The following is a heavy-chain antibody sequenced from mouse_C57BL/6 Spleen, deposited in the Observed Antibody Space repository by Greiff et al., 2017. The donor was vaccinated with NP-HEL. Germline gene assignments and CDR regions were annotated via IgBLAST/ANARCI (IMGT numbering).Heavy chain of an antibody. CDR2: IDPSDSYT. CDR1: GYTFTSYW. J-gene: IGHJ3*01. Sequence: QVQLQQPGAELVKPGASVKLSCKASGYTFTSYWMQWVKQRPGQGLEWIGEIDPSDSYTNYNQKFKGKATLTVDTSSSTAYMQLSSLTSEDSAVYYCAREHYGSSEDFAYWGQGTLVTVSA. V-gene: IGHV1-50*01. CDR3: AREHYGSSEDFAY. D-gene: IGHD1-1*01.